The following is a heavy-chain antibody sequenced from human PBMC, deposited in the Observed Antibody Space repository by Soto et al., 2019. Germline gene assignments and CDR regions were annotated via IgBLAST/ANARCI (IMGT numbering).Heavy chain of an antibody. V-gene: IGHV4-31*03. CDR1: GGYISSGVYY. CDR2: IYSSGST. Sequence: SETLSLTCTVSGGYISSGVYYLSWIRQHPGKGLEWIGYIYSSGSTYYYPSLKSRVTISVDTSKNQFSLNLSSVTAADTAVYYCGRVTATAGTRWFDPWGQGTLVTVSS. CDR3: GRVTATAGTRWFDP. J-gene: IGHJ5*02. D-gene: IGHD6-13*01.